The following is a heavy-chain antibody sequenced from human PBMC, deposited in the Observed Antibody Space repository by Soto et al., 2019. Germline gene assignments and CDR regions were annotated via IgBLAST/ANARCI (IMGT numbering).Heavy chain of an antibody. CDR1: GFTFSSYA. J-gene: IGHJ4*02. D-gene: IGHD6-19*01. Sequence: LRLSCTASGFTFSSYAMNWVRQAPGKGLEWVSVISGSGGSTYYADSVKGRLTISRDNSKNKLYLHLNSLRAADTAVYYCASRTSGCYFAYWGQGTLVTVSS. V-gene: IGHV3-23*01. CDR2: ISGSGGST. CDR3: ASRTSGCYFAY.